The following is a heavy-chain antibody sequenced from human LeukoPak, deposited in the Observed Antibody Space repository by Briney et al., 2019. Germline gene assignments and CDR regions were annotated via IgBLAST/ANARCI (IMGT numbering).Heavy chain of an antibody. CDR1: GFTFSMYS. CDR2: INDRGGYI. CDR3: VRERDRGIDVAGDFDY. D-gene: IGHD6-19*01. V-gene: IGHV3-23*01. Sequence: PGGSLRLSCAASGFTFSMYSMAWVRQAPGKGLEWVSVINDRGGYIQDADSVKGRFTISRDNYQNTLFLQMNSLRAEDTAVYYCVRERDRGIDVAGDFDYWGQGTLVTVSS. J-gene: IGHJ4*02.